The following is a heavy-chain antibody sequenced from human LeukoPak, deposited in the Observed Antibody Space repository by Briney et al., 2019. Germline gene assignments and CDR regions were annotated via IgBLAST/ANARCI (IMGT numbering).Heavy chain of an antibody. V-gene: IGHV4-38-2*02. CDR2: IYHSGST. CDR3: ARDLVSGWYNY. Sequence: PSETLSLTCAVSGCSISSGYYWGWLRQPPGKGLEWIGSIYHSGSTYYNPSLKSRVTISVDTSKNQFSLKLSSVTAADTAVYYCARDLVSGWYNYWGQGTLVTVSS. J-gene: IGHJ4*02. CDR1: GCSISSGYY. D-gene: IGHD6-19*01.